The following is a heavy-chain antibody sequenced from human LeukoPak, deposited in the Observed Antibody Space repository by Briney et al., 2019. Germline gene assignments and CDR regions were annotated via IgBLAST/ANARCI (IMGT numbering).Heavy chain of an antibody. J-gene: IGHJ3*02. CDR1: GYTFTGYY. CDR3: ARSGWGNRQAFDI. D-gene: IGHD6-19*01. V-gene: IGHV1-2*02. Sequence: GASVKVSCKASGYTFTGYYMHWVRQAPGQGLEWMGWINPNSGGTNYAQKFQGRVTMTRDTSISTAYMELSSLTSDDTAVYYCARSGWGNRQAFDIWGQGTMVTVSS. CDR2: INPNSGGT.